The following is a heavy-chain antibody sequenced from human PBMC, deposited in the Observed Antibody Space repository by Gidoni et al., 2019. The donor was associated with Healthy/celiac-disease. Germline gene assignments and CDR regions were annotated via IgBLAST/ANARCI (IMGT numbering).Heavy chain of an antibody. V-gene: IGHV3-11*06. Sequence: QVQLVESGGGLVKPGGSLRLSGAAYGFTFSDYYMRLIRQAPGKGLEWLSYISSSSSYTNYADSVKGRFTISRDNAKNSLYLQMNSLRAEDTAVYYCASGMRDVVTPVDYWGQGTLVTVSS. CDR1: GFTFSDYY. D-gene: IGHD2-21*02. J-gene: IGHJ4*02. CDR3: ASGMRDVVTPVDY. CDR2: ISSSSSYT.